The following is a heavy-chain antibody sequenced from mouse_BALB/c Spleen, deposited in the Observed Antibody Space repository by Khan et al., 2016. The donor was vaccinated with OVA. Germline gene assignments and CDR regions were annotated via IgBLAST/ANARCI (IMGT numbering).Heavy chain of an antibody. Sequence: QVQLKQSGAQLARPGASVRLSCKASGYTFTDYYINWMRQRTGEGLEWIGEIYPGSDNTYYNEKFKDRATLTADKSSSTAYMHLSSLTSEDSAVYFCAREWAGWFPYWGQGTLVTVSA. J-gene: IGHJ3*01. CDR3: AREWAGWFPY. CDR2: IYPGSDNT. CDR1: GYTFTDYY. V-gene: IGHV1-77*01.